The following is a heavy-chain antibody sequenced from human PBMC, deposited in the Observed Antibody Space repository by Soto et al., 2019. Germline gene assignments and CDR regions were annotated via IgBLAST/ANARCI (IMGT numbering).Heavy chain of an antibody. V-gene: IGHV4-34*01. CDR1: GGSISSYY. J-gene: IGHJ4*02. D-gene: IGHD1-7*01. CDR3: ARGGRITGTTGLLDY. Sequence: PSETLSLTCTVSGGSISSYYWSWIRQPPGKGLEWIGEINHSGSTNYNPSLKSRVTISVDTSKNQFSLKLSSVTAADTAVYYCARGGRITGTTGLLDYWGQGTLVTVS. CDR2: INHSGST.